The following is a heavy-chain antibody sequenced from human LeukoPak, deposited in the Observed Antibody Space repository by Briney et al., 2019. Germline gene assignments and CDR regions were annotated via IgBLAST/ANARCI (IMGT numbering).Heavy chain of an antibody. J-gene: IGHJ4*02. Sequence: GGSLRLSCAASGFTFSSYAMHWVRQAPGKGLQWLALTSDDGSAKYYADSVKGRFTISRDNSKNTLYLQMNSLRGDDTAVYYCAKELRSGSSWVLFDSWGQGTLVTVSS. D-gene: IGHD6-13*01. CDR1: GFTFSSYA. CDR3: AKELRSGSSWVLFDS. V-gene: IGHV3-30-3*01. CDR2: TSDDGSAK.